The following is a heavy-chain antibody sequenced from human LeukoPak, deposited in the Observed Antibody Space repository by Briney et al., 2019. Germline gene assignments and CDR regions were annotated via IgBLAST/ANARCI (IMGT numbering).Heavy chain of an antibody. CDR1: GFTFSSYA. CDR2: ISGSGGST. J-gene: IGHJ3*02. CDR3: AKRGYYDSSGYPRGAAFDI. D-gene: IGHD3-22*01. V-gene: IGHV3-23*01. Sequence: GGSLRLSCAASGFTFSSYAMSWVRQAPGKGLEWVSAISGSGGSTYYADSVKGRFTISRDNSKNTLYLQMNSLRAEDTAVYYCAKRGYYDSSGYPRGAAFDIWGQGTMVTVSS.